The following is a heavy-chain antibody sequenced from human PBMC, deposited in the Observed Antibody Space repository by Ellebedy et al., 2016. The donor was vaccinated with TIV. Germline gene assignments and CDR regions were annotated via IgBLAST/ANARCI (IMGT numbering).Heavy chain of an antibody. Sequence: PGGSLRLSCAASGFTFSSYSMNWVRQAPGKGLEWVSSISSSSSYIYYADSVKGRFTISRDNAKNSLYLQMNSLRAEDTAVYYCARVEMATIVPPDYWGQGTLVTVSS. CDR1: GFTFSSYS. D-gene: IGHD5-24*01. J-gene: IGHJ4*02. V-gene: IGHV3-21*01. CDR3: ARVEMATIVPPDY. CDR2: ISSSSSYI.